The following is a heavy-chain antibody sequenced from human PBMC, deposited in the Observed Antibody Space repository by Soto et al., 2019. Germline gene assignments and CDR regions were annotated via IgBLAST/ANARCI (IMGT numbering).Heavy chain of an antibody. CDR3: AAAPNSAGMYYYYGMDV. CDR1: GFTFTSSA. Sequence: SVKVSCKASGFTFTSSAVQWVRQARGQLLEWIGWIVVGSGNTNYAQKFQERVTITRDMSTSTAYMELSSLRSEDTAVYYCAAAPNSAGMYYYYGMDVWGQGTTVTVSS. D-gene: IGHD2-15*01. V-gene: IGHV1-58*01. J-gene: IGHJ6*02. CDR2: IVVGSGNT.